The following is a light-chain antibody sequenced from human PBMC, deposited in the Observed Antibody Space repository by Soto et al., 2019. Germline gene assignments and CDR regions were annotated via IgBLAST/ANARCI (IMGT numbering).Light chain of an antibody. Sequence: QSVLTQPVSVSGSPGQSITISCTGVTSDVGGYNYVSWYQQRPGKAPKLMLYEVSNRPSGVSNRFSGSKSGNTASLTISGLQTEDEGDYCCSSFTSIPTSNYVFGTGTKVTVL. V-gene: IGLV2-14*01. J-gene: IGLJ1*01. CDR1: TSDVGGYNY. CDR3: SSFTSIPTSNYV. CDR2: EVS.